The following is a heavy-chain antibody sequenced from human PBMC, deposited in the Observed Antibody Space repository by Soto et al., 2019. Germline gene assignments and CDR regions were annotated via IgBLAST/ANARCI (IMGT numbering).Heavy chain of an antibody. CDR3: ARTEYVTIGNDY. D-gene: IGHD3-3*01. CDR1: GAYIVADY. V-gene: IGHV4-59*01. CDR2: IYNRGST. J-gene: IGHJ4*02. Sequence: EPQSHTYSVSGAYIVADYWSWIRKPPGKRLEWVVYIYNRGSTNQNPSLKSRVSISVDTSRNQFSLRLRSVTAAETVVYSCARTEYVTIGNDYWGPGTPVPGFS.